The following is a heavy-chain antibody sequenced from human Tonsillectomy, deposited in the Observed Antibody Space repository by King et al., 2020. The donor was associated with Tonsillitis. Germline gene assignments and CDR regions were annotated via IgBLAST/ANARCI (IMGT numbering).Heavy chain of an antibody. J-gene: IGHJ3*02. Sequence: VQLVESGAEARKPGDSLRISCTGSGYRFSTHWITWVRQMPGKGLQWMGRIDPSDSYTNYSPSLQGHVTFSAVNSISTAYLQWNSLKASDTAMYYCARIRGWTPGAFEIWGQGTMVTVSS. CDR1: GYRFSTHW. V-gene: IGHV5-10-1*03. CDR3: ARIRGWTPGAFEI. D-gene: IGHD3/OR15-3a*01. CDR2: IDPSDSYT.